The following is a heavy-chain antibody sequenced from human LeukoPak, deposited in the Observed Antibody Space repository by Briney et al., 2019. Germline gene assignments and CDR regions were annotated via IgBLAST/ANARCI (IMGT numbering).Heavy chain of an antibody. V-gene: IGHV1-8*01. D-gene: IGHD6-19*01. CDR1: GYTFTSYD. Sequence: ASVNVSCKASGYTFTSYDINWVEPATGQGVEGMGWMNPYSGNTGYARKFQGRVSMTTNTSISTAYMELSSLRSEDTAVYYCARFGRTVAGASVYYYYMDAWGKGTTVTVSS. CDR3: ARFGRTVAGASVYYYYMDA. J-gene: IGHJ6*03. CDR2: MNPYSGNT.